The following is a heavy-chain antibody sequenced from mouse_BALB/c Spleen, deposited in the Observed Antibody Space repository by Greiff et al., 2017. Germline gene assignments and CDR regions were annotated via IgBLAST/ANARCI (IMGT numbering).Heavy chain of an antibody. J-gene: IGHJ1*01. CDR1: GFDFSRYW. CDR3: ARPARATSFDV. Sequence: EVQLQQSGGGLVQPGGSLKLSCAASGFDFSRYWMSWVRQAPGKGLEWIGEINPDSSTINYTPSLKDKFIISRDNAKNTLYLQMSKVRSEDTALYYCARPARATSFDVWGAGTTVTVSS. CDR2: INPDSSTI. V-gene: IGHV4-1*02. D-gene: IGHD3-1*01.